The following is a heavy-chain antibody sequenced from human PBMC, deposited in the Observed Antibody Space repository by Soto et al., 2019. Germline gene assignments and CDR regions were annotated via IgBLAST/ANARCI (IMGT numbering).Heavy chain of an antibody. V-gene: IGHV3-11*01. CDR1: GFSFSDYY. Sequence: GGSLRLSCAASGFSFSDYYMSWIRQAPGKGLEWVSYISSSAGTIYYADSVKGRFTISRDNAKNSLYLQMNSLRAEDTAVYYCARGVLSGYRYGSFDPWGQGTLVTVSS. J-gene: IGHJ5*02. CDR3: ARGVLSGYRYGSFDP. D-gene: IGHD5-18*01. CDR2: ISSSAGTI.